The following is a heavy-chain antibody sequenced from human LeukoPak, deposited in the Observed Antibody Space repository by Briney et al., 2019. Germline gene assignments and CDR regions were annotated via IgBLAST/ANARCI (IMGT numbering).Heavy chain of an antibody. Sequence: GGSLRLSCVASGFTFSSYSMNWVRQAPGKGLEWVSSISSSSSYIYYADSVKSRFTISRDNAKNSLYLQMNSLRAEDTAVYYCARAVSDWFDPWGQGTLVTVSS. V-gene: IGHV3-21*01. D-gene: IGHD1-26*01. J-gene: IGHJ5*02. CDR1: GFTFSSYS. CDR2: ISSSSSYI. CDR3: ARAVSDWFDP.